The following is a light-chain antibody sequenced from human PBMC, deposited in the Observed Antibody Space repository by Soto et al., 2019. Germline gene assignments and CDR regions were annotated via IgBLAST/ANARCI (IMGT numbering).Light chain of an antibody. CDR2: EVS. J-gene: IGLJ1*01. V-gene: IGLV2-14*01. CDR1: SSDVGGYNY. CDR3: SSYTCSSTSV. Sequence: QSVLTQPASVSGSPGQSITISCTGTSSDVGGYNYVSWYQQHPGKAPKLMIYEVSNRPSGVSNRFSGSKSGNTASLTISGLQAEDEADHHCSSYTCSSTSVFETGTKVTVL.